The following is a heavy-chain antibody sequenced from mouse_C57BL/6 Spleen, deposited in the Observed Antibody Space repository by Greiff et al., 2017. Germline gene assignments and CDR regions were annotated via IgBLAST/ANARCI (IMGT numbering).Heavy chain of an antibody. J-gene: IGHJ4*01. CDR3: ARAYDGYYGAMDY. CDR1: GYSITSGYD. CDR2: ISYSGST. D-gene: IGHD2-3*01. Sequence: EVHLVESGPGMVKPSQSLSLSCTVTGYSITSGYDWHWIRHFPGNKLEWMGYISYSGSTNYNPSLKSRISITHDTSKNHFFLKLNSVTTEDTATYYCARAYDGYYGAMDYWGQGTSVTVSS. V-gene: IGHV3-1*01.